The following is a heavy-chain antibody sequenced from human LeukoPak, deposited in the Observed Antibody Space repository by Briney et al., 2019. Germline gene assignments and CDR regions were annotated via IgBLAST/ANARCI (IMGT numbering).Heavy chain of an antibody. V-gene: IGHV1-69*04. J-gene: IGHJ6*02. CDR1: GGTFSSYA. D-gene: IGHD3-22*01. CDR2: IIPILGIA. CDR3: ARVHYYDSSGYLRGDYYGMDV. Sequence: SVKVSCKASGGTFSSYAISWVRQAPGQGLEWMGRIIPILGIANYAQKFQGRVTITADKSTSTAYMELSSLRSEDTAVYYCARVHYYDSSGYLRGDYYGMDVWGQGTTVTVSS.